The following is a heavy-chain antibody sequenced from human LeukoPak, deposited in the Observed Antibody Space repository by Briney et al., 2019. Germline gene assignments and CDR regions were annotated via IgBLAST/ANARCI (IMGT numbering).Heavy chain of an antibody. CDR2: ISSSSSYI. J-gene: IGHJ4*02. CDR3: ASDDYSNSRAAY. V-gene: IGHV3-21*01. CDR1: GFTFSSYS. D-gene: IGHD4-11*01. Sequence: GGSLRLSCAASGFTFSSYSMNWVRQAPGKGLEWVSSISSSSSYIYYADSVKGRFTISRDNAKNSLYLQMNSLRAEDTAVYYCASDDYSNSRAAYCGQGTLVTVSS.